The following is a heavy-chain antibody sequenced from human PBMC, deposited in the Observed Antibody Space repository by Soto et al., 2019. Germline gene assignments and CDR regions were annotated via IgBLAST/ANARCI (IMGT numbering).Heavy chain of an antibody. CDR3: ARESGYDEIPYYYYGMDV. V-gene: IGHV4-4*07. D-gene: IGHD5-12*01. J-gene: IGHJ6*02. Sequence: PXETLSLTCTVSGGSISSYYGSWIRQPAGKGLEWIGRIYTSGSTNYNPSLKSRVTMSVDTSKNQFSLKLSSVTAADTAVYYCARESGYDEIPYYYYGMDVWGQGTTVTVSS. CDR1: GGSISSYY. CDR2: IYTSGST.